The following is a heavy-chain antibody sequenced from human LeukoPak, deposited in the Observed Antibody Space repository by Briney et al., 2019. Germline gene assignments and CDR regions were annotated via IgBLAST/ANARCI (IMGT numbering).Heavy chain of an antibody. CDR2: INPQKRDT. CDR3: ARRKYGAHYNRMDV. J-gene: IGHJ6*02. V-gene: IGHV1-18*01. CDR1: GYTFSSYG. Sequence: GASVKVSCKASGYTFSSYGINWVRLAPGRGPEWMASINPQKRDTHYAQNFQGRVTVTAGTSTNTAYMELRSLRSDDTAIYYCARRKYGAHYNRMDVWGQGTTVTVSS. D-gene: IGHD4/OR15-4a*01.